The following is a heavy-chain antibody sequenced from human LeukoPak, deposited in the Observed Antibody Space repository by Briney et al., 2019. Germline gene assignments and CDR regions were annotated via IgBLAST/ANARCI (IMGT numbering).Heavy chain of an antibody. D-gene: IGHD2-2*01. V-gene: IGHV1-18*01. CDR1: GYTFTRYG. CDR3: ARDWGEYQLLFCPI. CDR2: ISAYNGNT. Sequence: ASVKVSCKASGYTFTRYGISWVRQAPGQGLEGMGWISAYNGNTNYAQKLQGRVTMTTDTSTSTAYMELRSLRSDDTAVYYCARDWGEYQLLFCPIWGQGTMVTVSS. J-gene: IGHJ3*02.